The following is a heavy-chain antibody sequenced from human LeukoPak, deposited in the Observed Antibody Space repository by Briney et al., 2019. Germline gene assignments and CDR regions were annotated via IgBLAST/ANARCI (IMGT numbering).Heavy chain of an antibody. CDR2: IYSGGST. J-gene: IGHJ4*02. D-gene: IGHD6-13*01. CDR1: GFTFSSYG. CDR3: ARGGPAAGRFDY. Sequence: GGTLRLSCAASGFTFSSYGMSWVRQAPGKGLEWVSVIYSGGSTYYADSVKGRFTISRDNSKNTLYLQMNSLRAEDTAVYYCARGGPAAGRFDYWGQGTLVIVSS. V-gene: IGHV3-66*01.